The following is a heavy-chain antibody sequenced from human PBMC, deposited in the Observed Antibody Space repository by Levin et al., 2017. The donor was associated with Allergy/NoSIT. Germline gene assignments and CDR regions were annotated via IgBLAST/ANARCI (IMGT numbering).Heavy chain of an antibody. CDR2: ITWDSGNI. V-gene: IGHV3-9*01. D-gene: IGHD3-9*01. CDR1: GFTFDAYA. Sequence: GGSLRLSCAASGFTFDAYAMHWVRQAPGKGLEWVSGITWDSGNIGYGDSVRGRFTISRDNAKNSLYLQMNSLRPEDTALYYCAKNGGGDILTGYYDFWGQGTLVTVSS. CDR3: AKNGGGDILTGYYDF. J-gene: IGHJ4*02.